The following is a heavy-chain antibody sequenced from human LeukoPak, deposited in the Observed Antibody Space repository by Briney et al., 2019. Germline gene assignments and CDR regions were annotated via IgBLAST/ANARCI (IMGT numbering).Heavy chain of an antibody. CDR2: ISAYNGNT. V-gene: IGHV1-18*01. CDR3: ASDITIFGVAATPGGY. Sequence: ASVKVSCKASGYTFTSYGNSWVRQAPGQGLEWMGWISAYNGNTNYAQKLQGRVTMTTDTSTSTAYMELRSLRSDDTAVYYCASDITIFGVAATPGGYWGQGTLVTVSS. D-gene: IGHD3-3*01. J-gene: IGHJ4*02. CDR1: GYTFTSYG.